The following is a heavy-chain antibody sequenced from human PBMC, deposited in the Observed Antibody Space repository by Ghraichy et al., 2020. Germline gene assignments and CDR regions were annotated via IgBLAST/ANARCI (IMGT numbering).Heavy chain of an antibody. CDR3: ARDLRYSSGWQTYNWFDP. D-gene: IGHD6-19*01. CDR1: GFTFSSYS. CDR2: ISSSSSTI. V-gene: IGHV3-48*02. Sequence: GGSLRLSCAASGFTFSSYSMNWVRQAPGKGLEWVSYISSSSSTIYYADSVKGRFTISRDNAKNSLYLQMNSLRDEDTAVYYCARDLRYSSGWQTYNWFDPWGQGTLVTVSS. J-gene: IGHJ5*02.